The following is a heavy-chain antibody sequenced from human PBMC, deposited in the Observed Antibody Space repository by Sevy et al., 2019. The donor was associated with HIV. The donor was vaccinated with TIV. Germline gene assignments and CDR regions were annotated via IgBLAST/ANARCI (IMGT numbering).Heavy chain of an antibody. CDR2: IKSKTDGGTT. Sequence: GGSLRLSCAASGFTFSNAWMSWVRQAPGKGLKWVGRIKSKTDGGTTDYAAPVKGRFTISRDDSKNTLYLQMNSLKTEDTAVFYCTTDTNYYDSSGYSHYWGQGTLVTVSS. CDR1: GFTFSNAW. D-gene: IGHD3-22*01. CDR3: TTDTNYYDSSGYSHY. V-gene: IGHV3-15*01. J-gene: IGHJ4*02.